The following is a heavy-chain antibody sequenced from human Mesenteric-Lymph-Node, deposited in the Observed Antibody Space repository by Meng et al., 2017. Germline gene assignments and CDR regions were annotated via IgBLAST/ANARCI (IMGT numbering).Heavy chain of an antibody. CDR2: IYYSGST. J-gene: IGHJ4*02. CDR1: GGSISSGDYY. D-gene: IGHD6-19*01. V-gene: IGHV4-30-4*01. Sequence: HVQRPESGPVLVKPSQTLSLTCTVSGGSISSGDYYWSWIRQPPGKGLEWIGYIYYSGSTYYNPSLKSRVTISVDTSKNQFSLKLSSVTAADTAVYYCARGYSGWYSRFTIWGQGTLVTVSS. CDR3: ARGYSGWYSRFTI.